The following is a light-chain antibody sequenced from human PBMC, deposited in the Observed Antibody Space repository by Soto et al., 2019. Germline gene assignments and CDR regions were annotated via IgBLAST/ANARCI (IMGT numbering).Light chain of an antibody. V-gene: IGKV3-20*01. CDR3: QQYGNSRWT. J-gene: IGKJ1*01. Sequence: EIVFTQSPGTLSLSPGARATICCRASQSVTSNYLAWYQQKPGQAPRVLIYGASSRATGIPDRFSGSGSGTHCTLTISRLEPEDVAVYYCQQYGNSRWTLGQGTKVDIK. CDR1: QSVTSNY. CDR2: GAS.